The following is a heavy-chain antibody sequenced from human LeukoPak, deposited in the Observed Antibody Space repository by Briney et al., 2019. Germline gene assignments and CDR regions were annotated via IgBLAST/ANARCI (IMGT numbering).Heavy chain of an antibody. Sequence: SQTLSLTCAISGDSVSSNSAVWNWIRQSPSRGLEWLGRTYYRSKWYNDYAVSVKSRITIKPDTSKNQFSLQLNSATPEDTAVSYCARLGLGGAFDIWGQGTMVTVSS. CDR1: GDSVSSNSAV. CDR3: ARLGLGGAFDI. V-gene: IGHV6-1*01. D-gene: IGHD2-15*01. J-gene: IGHJ3*02. CDR2: TYYRSKWYN.